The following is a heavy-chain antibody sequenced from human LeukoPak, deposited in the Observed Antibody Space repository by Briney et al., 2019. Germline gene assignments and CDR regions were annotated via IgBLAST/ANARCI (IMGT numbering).Heavy chain of an antibody. CDR2: ISVYNGNT. J-gene: IGHJ6*03. V-gene: IGHV1-18*01. CDR3: ARGPGGRSGYYPLEDYYYYYYMDV. D-gene: IGHD3-22*01. CDR1: GYTFTSYG. Sequence: ASVKVSCKASGYTFTSYGISWVRQAPGQGLEWMGWISVYNGNTNYAQKLQGRVTMTTDTSTSTAYMELRSLRSDDTAVYYCARGPGGRSGYYPLEDYYYYYYMDVWGKGTTVTVSS.